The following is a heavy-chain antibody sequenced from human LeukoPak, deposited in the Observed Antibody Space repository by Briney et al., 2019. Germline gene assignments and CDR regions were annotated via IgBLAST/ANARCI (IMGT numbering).Heavy chain of an antibody. V-gene: IGHV1-8*01. D-gene: IGHD3-22*01. Sequence: GASVKVSCKASGYTFTSYDINWVRQATGQGLEWMGWMNPNSGNTGYAQKFQGRVTMTRNTSISTAYMELSSLRSEDTAVYYCARYYYDSSGYYYVNYWGQGTLVNVSS. CDR3: ARYYYDSSGYYYVNY. CDR2: MNPNSGNT. CDR1: GYTFTSYD. J-gene: IGHJ4*02.